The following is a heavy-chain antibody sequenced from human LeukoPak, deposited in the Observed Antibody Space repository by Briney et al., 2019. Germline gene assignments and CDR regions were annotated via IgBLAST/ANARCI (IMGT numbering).Heavy chain of an antibody. CDR3: ARHHSSSWTGYAFDI. CDR1: GFTFSDYY. CDR2: IYSGGRT. D-gene: IGHD6-13*01. Sequence: AGGSLRLSCAASGFTFSDYYMSWVRQAPGKGLEWVSLIYSGGRTYYADSVKGRFTISRDNSKNTLYLQMNSLRAEDTAVYYCARHHSSSWTGYAFDIWGQGTMVTVSS. V-gene: IGHV3-66*04. J-gene: IGHJ3*02.